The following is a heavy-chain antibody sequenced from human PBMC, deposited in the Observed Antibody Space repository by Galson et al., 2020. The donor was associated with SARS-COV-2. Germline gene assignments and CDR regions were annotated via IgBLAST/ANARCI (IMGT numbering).Heavy chain of an antibody. V-gene: IGHV4-4*07. CDR3: ARDAFGPRDGYNYLEGYYYGMDV. D-gene: IGHD5-12*01. J-gene: IGHJ6*02. CDR1: GGSISSYY. CDR2: IYTSGST. Sequence: ASETLSLTCTVSGGSISSYYWSWIRQPAGKGLEWIGRIYTSGSTNYNPSLKSPVTMSVDPSKNQFSLKLSSVTAADPAVYYCARDAFGPRDGYNYLEGYYYGMDVWGQGTTVTVSS.